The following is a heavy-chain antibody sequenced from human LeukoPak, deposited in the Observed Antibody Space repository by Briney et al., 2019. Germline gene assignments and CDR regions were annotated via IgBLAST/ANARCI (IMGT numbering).Heavy chain of an antibody. CDR2: ISSSSSYI. V-gene: IGHV3-21*01. CDR3: ARVLSSSGYYAVDY. CDR1: GFTFSIYS. D-gene: IGHD3-22*01. Sequence: GGSLRLSCAASGFTFSIYSMNWVRQAPGKGVEWVSSISSSSSYIYYADSVKGRFTISRDNAKNSLYLQMNSLRAEDTAVYYCARVLSSSGYYAVDYWGQGTLVTVSS. J-gene: IGHJ4*02.